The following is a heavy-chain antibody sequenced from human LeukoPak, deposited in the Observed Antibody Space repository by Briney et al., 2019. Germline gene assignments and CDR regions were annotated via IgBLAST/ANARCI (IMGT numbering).Heavy chain of an antibody. CDR3: ARSLVVGATYPYH. Sequence: GGSLRLSCAASGFTFSDHYMDWVRQAPGEGLEWVGRTRNKANSYTTEYAASVKGRFTISRDDSKNSLYLQLNSLRAEDTAVYYCARSLVVGATYPYHWGQGTLVTVSS. J-gene: IGHJ5*02. CDR1: GFTFSDHY. D-gene: IGHD1-26*01. CDR2: TRNKANSYTT. V-gene: IGHV3-72*01.